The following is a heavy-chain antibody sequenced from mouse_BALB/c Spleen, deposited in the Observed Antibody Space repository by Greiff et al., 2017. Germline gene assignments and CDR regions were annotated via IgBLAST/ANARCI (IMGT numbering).Heavy chain of an antibody. CDR1: GYTFTSYW. D-gene: IGHD2-4*01. V-gene: IGHV1-69*02. Sequence: VQLQQPGAELVRPGASVKLSCKASGYTFTSYWINWVKQRPGQGLEWIGNIYPSDSYTNYNQKFKDKATLTVDNSSSTAYMELRSLTSEDSAVYYCARYDYDDAMDYWGQGTSVTVSS. CDR2: IYPSDSYT. CDR3: ARYDYDDAMDY. J-gene: IGHJ4*01.